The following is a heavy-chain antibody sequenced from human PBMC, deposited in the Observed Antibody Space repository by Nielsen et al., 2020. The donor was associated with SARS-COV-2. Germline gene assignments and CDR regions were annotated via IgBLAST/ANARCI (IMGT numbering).Heavy chain of an antibody. D-gene: IGHD3-3*01. V-gene: IGHV3-49*04. CDR2: IRSKTYGGTT. CDR3: SRGVLRFLEWLAHDAFDI. J-gene: IGHJ3*02. CDR1: GFTFGDYA. Sequence: GESLKISCPGSGFTFGDYAMSWVRQAPGKGLEWVGFIRSKTYGGTTEYAASVKGRFTVSRDDSKSIAYLQMNSLKTEDTAVYYCSRGVLRFLEWLAHDAFDIWGQGTMVTVSS.